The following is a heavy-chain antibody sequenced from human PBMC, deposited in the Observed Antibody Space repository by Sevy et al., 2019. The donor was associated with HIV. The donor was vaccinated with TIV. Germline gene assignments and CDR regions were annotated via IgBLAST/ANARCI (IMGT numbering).Heavy chain of an antibody. CDR1: GFTFSSYE. D-gene: IGHD3-22*01. CDR3: ARVDANYDKGFDP. V-gene: IGHV3-48*03. Sequence: GGSLRLSCEASGFTFSSYEMNWVRQAPGKGLEWVSNISSSGTTIKYADSGKGRFTKSRDNAKNSLYMQMNSLRAEDTAVYYCARVDANYDKGFDPWGQGTLVTVSS. J-gene: IGHJ5*02. CDR2: ISSSGTTI.